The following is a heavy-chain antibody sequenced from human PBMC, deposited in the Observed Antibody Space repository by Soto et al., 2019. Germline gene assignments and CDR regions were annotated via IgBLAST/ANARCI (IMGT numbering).Heavy chain of an antibody. CDR3: AKKGGGDYVLGY. Sequence: QITLKESGPTLVKPTQTLTLTCTFSGFSLSANGVGVGWIRQPPGKALEWLALIYWDDSKEYSPSLKSRLTITKATSRNDVVLTMTNMDPVDTATYYCAKKGGGDYVLGYWGQGTLVTVSS. J-gene: IGHJ4*02. CDR1: GFSLSANGVG. V-gene: IGHV2-5*02. D-gene: IGHD4-17*01. CDR2: IYWDDSK.